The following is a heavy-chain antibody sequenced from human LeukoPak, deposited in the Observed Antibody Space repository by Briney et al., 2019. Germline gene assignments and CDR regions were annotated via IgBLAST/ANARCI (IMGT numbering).Heavy chain of an antibody. J-gene: IGHJ4*02. V-gene: IGHV3-23*01. CDR2: ISGSGGST. CDR3: VSALVAGTTH. Sequence: GGSLRLSCAASGFTFSSYAMSWVRQAPGKGLEWVSAISGSGGSTYYADSVKGRFTISRDNAKNSLSLQMGSLRAEDTAVYYCVSALVAGTTHWGQGTLVTVSS. D-gene: IGHD6-19*01. CDR1: GFTFSSYA.